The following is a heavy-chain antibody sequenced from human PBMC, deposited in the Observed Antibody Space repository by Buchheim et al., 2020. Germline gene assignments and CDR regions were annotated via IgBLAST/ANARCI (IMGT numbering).Heavy chain of an antibody. CDR3: ARLDRTVAGVIDY. V-gene: IGHV3-7*01. D-gene: IGHD3-16*01. CDR1: GFTFSSYW. CDR2: IKEDGSEK. Sequence: VQAVESGGGLVQTGGSLRVACAGSGFTFSSYWMGWVRQAPGGGLEWVASIKEDGSEKYYVDSVKGRITITRDNAKNSLYLQMNSLRAEDTAVYYCARLDRTVAGVIDYWGQGTL. J-gene: IGHJ4*02.